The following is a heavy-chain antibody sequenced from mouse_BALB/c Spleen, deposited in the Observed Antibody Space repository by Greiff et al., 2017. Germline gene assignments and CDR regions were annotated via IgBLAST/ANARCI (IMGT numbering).Heavy chain of an antibody. CDR3: ARGDYDGYAMYY. V-gene: IGHV14-1*02. J-gene: IGHJ4*01. Sequence: VQLQQSGAELVRPGALVKLSCKASGFNIKDYYMHWVKQRPEQGLEWIGWIDPENGNTKYDPKFQGKATITADTSSNTAYLQLSSLTSEDTAVYYCARGDYDGYAMYYWGQGTSVTVSS. CDR2: IDPENGNT. D-gene: IGHD2-4*01. CDR1: GFNIKDYY.